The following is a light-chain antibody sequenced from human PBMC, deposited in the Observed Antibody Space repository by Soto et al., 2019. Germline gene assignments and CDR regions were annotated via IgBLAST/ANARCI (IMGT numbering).Light chain of an antibody. Sequence: QSALTQPPSVSAAPGQKVTISCSGSSSNIGNNYVSWYQHLPRTAPKLLIYDNNKRPSGIPDRFSGSKSGTSATLGITGLQTGDEADYYCATWDSSLSAVLFGGGTQLTVL. CDR2: DNN. V-gene: IGLV1-51*01. CDR1: SSNIGNNY. CDR3: ATWDSSLSAVL. J-gene: IGLJ2*01.